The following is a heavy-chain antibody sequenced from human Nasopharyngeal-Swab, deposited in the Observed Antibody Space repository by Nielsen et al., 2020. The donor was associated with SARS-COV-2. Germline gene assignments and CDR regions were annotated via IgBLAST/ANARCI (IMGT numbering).Heavy chain of an antibody. CDR2: IIPIFGTA. D-gene: IGHD3-10*01. Sequence: SVKVSCKVSGYTLTELSMHWVRQAPGKGLEWMGGIIPIFGTANYAQKFQGRVTITADESTSTAYMELSSLRSEDTAVYYCARGGGTMVRGVIITVWFDPWGQGTLVTVSS. CDR1: GYTLTELS. J-gene: IGHJ5*02. V-gene: IGHV1-69*13. CDR3: ARGGGTMVRGVIITVWFDP.